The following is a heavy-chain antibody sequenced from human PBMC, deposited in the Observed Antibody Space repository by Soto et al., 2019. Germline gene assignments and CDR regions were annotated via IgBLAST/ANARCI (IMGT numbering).Heavy chain of an antibody. D-gene: IGHD3-10*01. CDR3: ARDKITGLFDY. CDR1: GGSFSGYY. Sequence: QVLLQQWGAGLLKPSETLSLTCAVYGGSFSGYYWTWIRQPPGTGLEWIGEINHSGRTNYNPSLKSRVTISVDTSKNQFSLKLTSVTAADSAVYYCARDKITGLFDYWGQGTLVTVSS. V-gene: IGHV4-34*01. CDR2: INHSGRT. J-gene: IGHJ4*02.